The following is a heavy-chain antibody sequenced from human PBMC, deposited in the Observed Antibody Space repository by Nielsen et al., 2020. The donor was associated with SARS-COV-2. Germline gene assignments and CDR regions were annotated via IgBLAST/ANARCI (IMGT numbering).Heavy chain of an antibody. J-gene: IGHJ4*02. CDR1: GDSVSSSSAA. V-gene: IGHV6-1*01. D-gene: IGHD2-2*02. CDR2: TYYRSKWYN. CDR3: ARDRIRRQLLYFLSLGNDY. Sequence: QTLSLTCAISGDSVSSSSAAWNWIRQSPSRGLEWLGRTYYRSKWYNDYAVSVKSRITINPDTSKNQFSLHLNSVTPEDTAVYYCARDRIRRQLLYFLSLGNDYWGQGTLVTVSS.